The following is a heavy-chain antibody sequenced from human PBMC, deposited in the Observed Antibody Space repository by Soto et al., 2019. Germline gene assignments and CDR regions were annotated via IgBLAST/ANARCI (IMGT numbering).Heavy chain of an antibody. CDR3: AKDKGGVRANYYYGMDV. CDR1: GFTFSSYG. Sequence: PGGSLRLSCAASGFTFSSYGMHWVRQAPGKGLEWVAVISYDGCNKYYTDSVKGRFTISRDNSKNTLYLQMNSLRAEDTAVYYCAKDKGGVRANYYYGMDVWGQGTTVTVSS. D-gene: IGHD3-10*01. J-gene: IGHJ6*02. CDR2: ISYDGCNK. V-gene: IGHV3-30*18.